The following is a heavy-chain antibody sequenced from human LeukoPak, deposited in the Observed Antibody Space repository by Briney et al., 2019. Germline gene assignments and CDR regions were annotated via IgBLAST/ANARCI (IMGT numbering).Heavy chain of an antibody. Sequence: PSETLSLTCTVSGGSISSYYWSWLRQPAGKGLEWIGRIYTSGSTNYNPSLKSRVTMSVDTSKNHFSLKLSSVTAADTAVYYCASILIPSSGYDPDYYGMDVWGQGTTVTVSS. CDR3: ASILIPSSGYDPDYYGMDV. CDR1: GGSISSYY. V-gene: IGHV4-4*07. D-gene: IGHD5-12*01. CDR2: IYTSGST. J-gene: IGHJ6*02.